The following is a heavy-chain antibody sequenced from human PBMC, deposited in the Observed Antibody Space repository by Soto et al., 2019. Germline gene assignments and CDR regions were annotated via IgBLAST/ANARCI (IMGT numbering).Heavy chain of an antibody. Sequence: QVQLVQSGAEVKKPGASVKVSCKASGYTFTGYYMHWVRQAPGQGLEWMGWINPNSGGTNYAQKFQGWVTMTRDTSISTAYMELSRLRSDDTAVYYCARATLNWNCFADFDYWGQGTLVTVSS. CDR1: GYTFTGYY. CDR2: INPNSGGT. CDR3: ARATLNWNCFADFDY. J-gene: IGHJ4*02. V-gene: IGHV1-2*04. D-gene: IGHD1-7*01.